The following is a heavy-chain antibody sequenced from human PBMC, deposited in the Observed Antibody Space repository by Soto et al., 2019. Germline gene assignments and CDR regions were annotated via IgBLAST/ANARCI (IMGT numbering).Heavy chain of an antibody. CDR1: GFTFSSYA. CDR3: ASTSYSQYFDY. Sequence: QVQLVESGGGVVQPGRSLRLSCAASGFTFSSYAMHWVRQAPGKGLEWVAVISYDGSNKYYADSVKGRFTISRDNSKNPLYLQMNSLRAEDTAVYYCASTSYSQYFDYWGQGTLVTVSS. D-gene: IGHD2-2*01. CDR2: ISYDGSNK. J-gene: IGHJ4*02. V-gene: IGHV3-30-3*01.